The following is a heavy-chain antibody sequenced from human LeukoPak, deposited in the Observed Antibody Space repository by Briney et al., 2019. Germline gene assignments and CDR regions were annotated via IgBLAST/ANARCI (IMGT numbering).Heavy chain of an antibody. CDR3: TIEGRYDFWSGYHDY. D-gene: IGHD3-3*01. Sequence: GGSLRLSCAASGFTLSSYAMSWVRQAPGKGLEWVSSISGSGGSTYYGDSVKGRFTISRDNSKKTLHLQMNSLRAEGMAVYYCTIEGRYDFWSGYHDYWGQGTLVTVSS. J-gene: IGHJ4*02. V-gene: IGHV3-23*01. CDR2: ISGSGGST. CDR1: GFTLSSYA.